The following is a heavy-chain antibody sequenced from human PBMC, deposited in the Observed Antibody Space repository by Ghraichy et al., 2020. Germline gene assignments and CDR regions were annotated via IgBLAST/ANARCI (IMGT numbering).Heavy chain of an antibody. V-gene: IGHV4-34*01. CDR3: ARVTAKDSGYDFRKAFDY. Sequence: SETLSLTCAVYGGSVSGCYWSWSRQRQGKGLGWMGEINHSGSTNYNPSLKSRVTISVDTSKNQFSLKLSSVTAADTAVYYCARVTAKDSGYDFRKAFDYWGHGTLVTVSP. D-gene: IGHD5-12*01. CDR2: INHSGST. J-gene: IGHJ4*01. CDR1: GGSVSGCY.